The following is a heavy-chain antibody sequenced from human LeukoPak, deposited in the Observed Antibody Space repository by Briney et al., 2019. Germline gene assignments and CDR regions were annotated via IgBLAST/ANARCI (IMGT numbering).Heavy chain of an antibody. V-gene: IGHV3-21*01. Sequence: GGSLRLSCAASGFTFSSYSMNWVRQAPEKGLEWVSFISSSGDSTYYADSVKGRFTVSRDNAKNSLYLQMNSLRAEDTAVYYCARTARYYFDYWGQGTLVTVSS. CDR3: ARTARYYFDY. J-gene: IGHJ4*02. CDR2: ISSSGDST. CDR1: GFTFSSYS.